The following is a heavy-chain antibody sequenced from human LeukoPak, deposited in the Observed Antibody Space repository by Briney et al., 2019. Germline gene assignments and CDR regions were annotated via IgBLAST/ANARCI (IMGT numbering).Heavy chain of an antibody. J-gene: IGHJ6*03. D-gene: IGHD3-3*01. CDR3: ARDHTLNYDFWSGYYYYYYYMDV. V-gene: IGHV3-20*04. CDR2: INWNGGST. Sequence: GGSLRLSCAASGFTFDDYGTSWVRQAPGKGLEWVSGINWNGGSTGYADSVKGRFTISRDNAKNSLYLQMNSLRAEDTAVYYCARDHTLNYDFWSGYYYYYYYMDVWGKGTTVTVSS. CDR1: GFTFDDYG.